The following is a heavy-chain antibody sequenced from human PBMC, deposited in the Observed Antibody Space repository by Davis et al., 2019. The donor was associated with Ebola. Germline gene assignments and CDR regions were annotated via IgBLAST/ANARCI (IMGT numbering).Heavy chain of an antibody. CDR2: ISSNGGST. CDR3: AKDPAVNYYYYGMDV. J-gene: IGHJ6*02. CDR1: GFTFSSYA. Sequence: GGSLRLSCAASGFTFSSYAMHWVRQAPGKGLEYVSAISSNGGSTYYANSVKGRFTISRDNSKNTLYLQMNSLRAEDTAVYYCAKDPAVNYYYYGMDVWGQGTTVTVSS. D-gene: IGHD6-19*01. V-gene: IGHV3-64*01.